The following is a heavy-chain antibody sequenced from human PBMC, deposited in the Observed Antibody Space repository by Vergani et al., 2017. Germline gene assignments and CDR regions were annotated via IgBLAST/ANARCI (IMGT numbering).Heavy chain of an antibody. CDR1: GFDFSQAW. V-gene: IGHV3-30-3*01. CDR3: ARGKLWWPKNWFDP. D-gene: IGHD2-21*01. Sequence: VRLVESGGGLVKPGGSLRLSCQVSGFDFSQAWMNWVRQSPGKGLEWVAVISYDGSNKYYADSVKGRFTISRDNSKNTLYLQMNSLRAEDTAVYYCARGKLWWPKNWFDPWGQGTLVTVSS. CDR2: ISYDGSNK. J-gene: IGHJ5*02.